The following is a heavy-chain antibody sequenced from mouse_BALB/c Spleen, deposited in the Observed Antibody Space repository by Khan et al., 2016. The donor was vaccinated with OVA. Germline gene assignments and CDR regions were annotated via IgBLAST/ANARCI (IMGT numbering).Heavy chain of an antibody. D-gene: IGHD1-1*02. Sequence: QVQLKQSGPGLVAPAQSLSITCTTSGFTFTDYGIHWVRLPPGQGLEWLGVIRSDGSATYNSAHKYRLSIIKDNSKSQIVLIKISRQTDDTAMYYCARQPNYHYYVMDYWGQGTSVTVSS. J-gene: IGHJ4*01. CDR3: ARQPNYHYYVMDY. CDR1: GFTFTDYG. V-gene: IGHV2-6-1*01. CDR2: IRSDGSA.